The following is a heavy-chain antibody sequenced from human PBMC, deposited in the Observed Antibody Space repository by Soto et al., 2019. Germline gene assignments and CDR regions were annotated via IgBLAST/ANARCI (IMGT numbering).Heavy chain of an antibody. CDR2: IYYSGST. CDR1: GGSISSSSYY. V-gene: IGHV4-39*01. D-gene: IGHD3-10*01. CDR3: ARHYHVLLWFGEFQTPFTYYGMDV. Sequence: PSETLSLTCTVSGGSISSSSYYWGWIRQPPGKGLEWIGSIYYSGSTYYNPSLKSRVTISVDTSKNQFSLKLSSVTAADTAVYYCARHYHVLLWFGEFQTPFTYYGMDVWGEGTTVTVSS. J-gene: IGHJ6*04.